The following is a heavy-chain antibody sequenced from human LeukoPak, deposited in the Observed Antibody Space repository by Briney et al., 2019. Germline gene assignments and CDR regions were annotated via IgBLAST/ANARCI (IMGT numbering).Heavy chain of an antibody. CDR1: GFTFSSYA. V-gene: IGHV3-23*01. CDR2: ISGSGGST. J-gene: IGHJ1*01. D-gene: IGHD6-13*01. CDR3: AKDLGEIAAAGTGGYFQH. Sequence: GGSLRLSCAASGFTFSSYAMSWVRQAPGKGLEWVSAISGSGGSTYYADSVKGRFTISRDNSKNTLYLQMNSLRAEDTAVYYCAKDLGEIAAAGTGGYFQHWGQGTLVTVSS.